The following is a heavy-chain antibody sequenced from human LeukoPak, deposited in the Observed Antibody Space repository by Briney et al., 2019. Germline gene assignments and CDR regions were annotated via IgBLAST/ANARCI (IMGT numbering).Heavy chain of an antibody. J-gene: IGHJ6*02. D-gene: IGHD6-13*01. CDR3: ARFYAKWEQQLAQLLYYYYYGMDV. V-gene: IGHV1-2*02. CDR1: GYTFTGYY. CDR2: INPNSGGT. Sequence: ASVKVSCKASGYTFTGYYVHWVRQAPGQGLEWMGWINPNSGGTNYAQKFQGRVTMTRDTSISTAYMELSRLRSDDTAVYYCARFYAKWEQQLAQLLYYYYYGMDVWGQGTTVTVSS.